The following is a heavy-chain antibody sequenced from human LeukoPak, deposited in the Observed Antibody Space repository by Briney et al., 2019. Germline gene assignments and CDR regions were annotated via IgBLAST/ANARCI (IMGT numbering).Heavy chain of an antibody. CDR2: ISYDGSNK. Sequence: PGGSLRLSCAASGFTFRSYGMHWVRQAPGKGLEWVAVISYDGSNKCYADSVKGRFTISRDNSKNTLYLQMNSLRAEDTAVYYCAKESDSSSWYYLDYWGQGTLVTVSS. D-gene: IGHD6-13*01. V-gene: IGHV3-30*18. CDR3: AKESDSSSWYYLDY. CDR1: GFTFRSYG. J-gene: IGHJ4*02.